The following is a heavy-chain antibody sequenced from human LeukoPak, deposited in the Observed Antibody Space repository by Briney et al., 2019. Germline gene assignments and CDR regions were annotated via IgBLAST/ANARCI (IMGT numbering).Heavy chain of an antibody. CDR1: GGSFSGYY. D-gene: IGHD4-17*01. CDR2: INHSGST. Sequence: SETLSLTCAVYGGSFSGYYWSWIRQPPGKGLEWIGEINHSGSTNYNPSLKSRVTISVDTSKNQFSLKLSSVTAADMAVYYCARGWQLRAFDYWGQGTLVTVSS. V-gene: IGHV4-34*01. CDR3: ARGWQLRAFDY. J-gene: IGHJ4*02.